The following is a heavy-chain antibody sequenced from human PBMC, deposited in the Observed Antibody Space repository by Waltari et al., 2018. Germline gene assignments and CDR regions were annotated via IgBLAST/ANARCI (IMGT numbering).Heavy chain of an antibody. CDR2: INHSGST. CDR1: GGSFSGYY. Sequence: QVQLQQWGAGLLKPSETLSLTCAVYGGSFSGYYWSWIRQPPGKGLEWIGEINHSGSTNYNPSLKSRVTISVDTSKNQFSLKLSSVTAADTAVYYCARTSWGYYFDYWGQGTLVTVSS. D-gene: IGHD3-16*01. CDR3: ARTSWGYYFDY. J-gene: IGHJ4*02. V-gene: IGHV4-34*01.